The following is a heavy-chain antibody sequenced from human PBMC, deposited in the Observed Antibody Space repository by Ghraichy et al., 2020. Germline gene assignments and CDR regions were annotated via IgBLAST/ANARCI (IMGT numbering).Heavy chain of an antibody. CDR3: AAVGNYDSSGYSGGYGMDV. CDR2: IVVGSGNT. Sequence: SVKVSCKASGFTFTSSAVQWVRQARGQRLEWIGCIVVGSGNTNYAQKFQERVTITRDMSTSTAYMELSSLRSEDTAVYYCAAVGNYDSSGYSGGYGMDVWGQGTTVTVSS. V-gene: IGHV1-58*01. D-gene: IGHD3-22*01. CDR1: GFTFTSSA. J-gene: IGHJ6*02.